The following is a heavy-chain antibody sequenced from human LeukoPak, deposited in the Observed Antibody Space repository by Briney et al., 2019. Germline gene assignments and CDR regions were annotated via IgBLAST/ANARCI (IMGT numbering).Heavy chain of an antibody. Sequence: GGSLRLSCAASGFTFSSYWMSWVRQAPGKGLEWVANIKQDGSEKYYVDSVKGRFTISRDNAKNSLYLQMNSLRAEDTAVYYCARPYYYGSGSYPDAFDIWGQGTMVTVSS. CDR2: IKQDGSEK. J-gene: IGHJ3*02. CDR3: ARPYYYGSGSYPDAFDI. V-gene: IGHV3-7*01. CDR1: GFTFSSYW. D-gene: IGHD3-10*01.